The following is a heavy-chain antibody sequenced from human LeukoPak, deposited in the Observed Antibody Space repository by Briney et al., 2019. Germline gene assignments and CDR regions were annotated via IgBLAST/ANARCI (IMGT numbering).Heavy chain of an antibody. CDR3: ARDQYGGSGINPSGY. CDR2: ILYDGSNK. Sequence: PGGSLRLSCAASGFTFSSYGVHWVRQAPGKGLEWVAVILYDGSNKYYADSVKGRFTISRDNSKNTLYLQMNSLRAEDTAVYYCARDQYGGSGINPSGYWGQGTLVTVSS. D-gene: IGHD3-10*01. J-gene: IGHJ4*02. CDR1: GFTFSSYG. V-gene: IGHV3-33*08.